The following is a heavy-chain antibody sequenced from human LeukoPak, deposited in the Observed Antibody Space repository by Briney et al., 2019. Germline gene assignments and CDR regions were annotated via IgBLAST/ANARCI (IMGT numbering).Heavy chain of an antibody. Sequence: SETLSLTCTVSGGSISTHYWSWIRQPPGKGLEWIGYIYHSGSTYYNPSLKSRVTISVDRSKNQFSLKLSSVTAADTAVYYCARDYTLAAFDYWGQGTLVTVSS. J-gene: IGHJ4*02. CDR2: IYHSGST. CDR1: GGSISTHY. V-gene: IGHV4-59*11. CDR3: ARDYTLAAFDY. D-gene: IGHD6-13*01.